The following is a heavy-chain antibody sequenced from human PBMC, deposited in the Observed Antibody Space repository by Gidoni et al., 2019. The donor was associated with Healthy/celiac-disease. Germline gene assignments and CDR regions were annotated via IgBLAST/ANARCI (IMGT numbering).Heavy chain of an antibody. CDR3: ARSASRTVVVAAPMDV. Sequence: QVQLQQWGAGLLKPSETLSLPCAVYGGSFRGYYWSWIRQPPGKGLEWIGEINHSGSTNYNPSLKSRVTISVDTSKNQFSLKLSSVTAADTAVYYCARSASRTVVVAAPMDVWGQGTTVTVSS. CDR1: GGSFRGYY. V-gene: IGHV4-34*01. J-gene: IGHJ6*02. D-gene: IGHD2-15*01. CDR2: INHSGST.